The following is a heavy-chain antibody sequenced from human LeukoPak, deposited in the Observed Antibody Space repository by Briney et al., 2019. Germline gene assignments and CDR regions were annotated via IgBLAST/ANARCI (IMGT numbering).Heavy chain of an antibody. D-gene: IGHD2-8*02. CDR3: ARLFGGVTTYDY. CDR2: MKGDGSHI. CDR1: GFTFGNYW. V-gene: IGHV3-7*01. Sequence: PGGTVRLSCAASGFTFGNYWMSWVRQAPGGGLQWVASMKGDGSHIYYVDSVKGRFIISRDNARNSLYLQMSSLRVEDTAIYYCARLFGGVTTYDYWGQGAQVTVSS. J-gene: IGHJ4*02.